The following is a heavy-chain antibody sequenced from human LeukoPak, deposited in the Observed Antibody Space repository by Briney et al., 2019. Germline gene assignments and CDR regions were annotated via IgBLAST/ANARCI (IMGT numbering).Heavy chain of an antibody. CDR2: ISSSSSYI. CDR1: GFTFSSYS. V-gene: IGHV3-21*01. CDR3: ARVRAGTGSLDY. J-gene: IGHJ4*02. D-gene: IGHD1-1*01. Sequence: GGSLRLSCAASGFTFSSYSMNWVRQAPGKGLEWVSSISSSSSYIYYADSVKGRFTISRDNAKNSLYLQMNSLRAEDTAVYYCARVRAGTGSLDYWGQETLVTVSS.